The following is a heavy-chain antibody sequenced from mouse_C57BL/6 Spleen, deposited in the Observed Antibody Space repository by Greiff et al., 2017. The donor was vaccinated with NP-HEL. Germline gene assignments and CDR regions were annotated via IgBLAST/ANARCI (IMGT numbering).Heavy chain of an antibody. Sequence: VQLQQSVAELVRPGASVKLSCTASGFNFKNTYMHWVKQRPEQGLEWIGRIDPANGNTKYAPKFQGKATITADTSSNTAYLQLSSLTSEDTAIYYCARSPITTVVATPFDYWGQGTTLTVSS. CDR2: IDPANGNT. J-gene: IGHJ2*01. D-gene: IGHD1-1*01. V-gene: IGHV14-3*01. CDR1: GFNFKNTY. CDR3: ARSPITTVVATPFDY.